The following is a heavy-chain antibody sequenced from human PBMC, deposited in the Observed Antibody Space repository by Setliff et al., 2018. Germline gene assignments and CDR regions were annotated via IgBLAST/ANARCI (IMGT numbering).Heavy chain of an antibody. CDR1: GYTFTGGYY. CDR2: INPNSGGP. CDR3: ARKMGKIAFDF. Sequence: ASVKVSCKASGYTFTGGYYIHWFRQAPGQGLEWMGWINPNSGGPKYAQNFRGRVTMTRDTSITTAYMELSRLRSDDTAVSYCARKMGKIAFDFWGQGTMVTVSS. J-gene: IGHJ3*01. D-gene: IGHD7-27*01. V-gene: IGHV1-2*02.